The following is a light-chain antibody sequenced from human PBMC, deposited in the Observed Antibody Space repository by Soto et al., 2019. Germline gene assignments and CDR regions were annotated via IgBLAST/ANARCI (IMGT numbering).Light chain of an antibody. V-gene: IGKV3-11*01. CDR2: DVS. CDR1: QSITNY. J-gene: IGKJ5*01. CDR3: QQRSNWPQIT. Sequence: EIEMTPSPATLSLAPVERVTLSCRARQSITNYLAWYQQKPGQAPRLLIYDVSNRATGIPARFSGSGSGTDFTLTIGSLEPEDFAVYYCQQRSNWPQITFGQGTRLEIK.